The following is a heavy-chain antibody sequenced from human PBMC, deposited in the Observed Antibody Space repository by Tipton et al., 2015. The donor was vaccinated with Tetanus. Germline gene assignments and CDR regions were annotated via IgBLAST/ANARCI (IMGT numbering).Heavy chain of an antibody. Sequence: SLRLSCVASGFTVSSNYMSWVRQAPGKGLEWVSVIYSGGSTYYADSVKGRFTISRDNSKNTLYLQMNSLRAEDTAVYYCASDRNYDSSGYLFDYWGQGTLVTVSS. J-gene: IGHJ4*02. CDR2: IYSGGST. CDR1: GFTVSSNY. D-gene: IGHD3-22*01. V-gene: IGHV3-53*01. CDR3: ASDRNYDSSGYLFDY.